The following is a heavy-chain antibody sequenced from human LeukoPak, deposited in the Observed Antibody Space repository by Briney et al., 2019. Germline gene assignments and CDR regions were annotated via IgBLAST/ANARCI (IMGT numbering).Heavy chain of an antibody. Sequence: ASVKVSCKASGYTFTGYYMHWVRQAPGQGLEWMGWINPNSGDTNYAQKFQGRVTMTRDTSISTAYMELSRLRSDDTAVYYCARGGGYYDSSGYYSDYWGQGTLVTVSS. CDR1: GYTFTGYY. D-gene: IGHD3-22*01. CDR2: INPNSGDT. J-gene: IGHJ4*02. CDR3: ARGGGYYDSSGYYSDY. V-gene: IGHV1-2*02.